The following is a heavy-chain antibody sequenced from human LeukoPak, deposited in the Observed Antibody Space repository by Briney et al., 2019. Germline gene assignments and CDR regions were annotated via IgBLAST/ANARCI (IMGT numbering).Heavy chain of an antibody. CDR2: IYYSGST. D-gene: IGHD3-10*01. J-gene: IGHJ6*03. V-gene: IGHV4-59*01. CDR1: GGSISSYY. CDR3: ARGGWFGESDYYYYYMDV. Sequence: SETLSLTCTVSGGSISSYYWSWIRQPPGKGLEWIGYIYYSGSTNYNPFLKSRVTISVDTSKNQFSLKLSSVTAADTAVYYCARGGWFGESDYYYYYMDVWGKGTTVTISS.